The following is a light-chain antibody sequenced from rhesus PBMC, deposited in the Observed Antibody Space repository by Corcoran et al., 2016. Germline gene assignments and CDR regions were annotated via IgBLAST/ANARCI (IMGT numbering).Light chain of an antibody. CDR3: QQYYSTPLT. Sequence: DIVMTQSPDSLAVSLGERVTINCKSSQSLLYSSNNKNYLAWYQHKPGKAPTLLIYWASTRETGVPNRVRGSGSGTDFTFPISGLTAEDVAVYYCQQYYSTPLTFGGGTKVEIK. CDR2: WAS. CDR1: QSLLYSSNNKNY. J-gene: IGKJ4*01. V-gene: IGKV4-1*01.